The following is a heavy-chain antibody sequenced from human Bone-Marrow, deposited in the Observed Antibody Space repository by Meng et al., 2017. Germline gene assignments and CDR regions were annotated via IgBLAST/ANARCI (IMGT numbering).Heavy chain of an antibody. CDR1: GFTFSSLW. Sequence: GESLKISCATSGFTFSSLWMHWVRQPAGKGLVWVSRINSDGSITTYADSVKGRVTISRDNAKNILYLEMNSLRAEDTAVYYCANLLEGWGQGTLVTVSS. CDR2: INSDGSIT. V-gene: IGHV3-74*01. CDR3: ANLLEG. J-gene: IGHJ4*02.